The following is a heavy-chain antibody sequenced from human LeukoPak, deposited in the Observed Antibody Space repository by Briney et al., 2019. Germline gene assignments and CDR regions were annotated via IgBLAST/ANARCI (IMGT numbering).Heavy chain of an antibody. J-gene: IGHJ6*03. V-gene: IGHV3-30*02. CDR1: GFTFSSYG. D-gene: IGHD6-13*01. CDR3: AKVPGIAAAGPHHYYYYYYMDV. CDR2: IRYDGSNK. Sequence: GGSLRLSCAASGFTFSSYGMYWVRQAPGKGLEWVAFIRYDGSNKYYADSVKGRFTIPRDNSKNTLYLQMNSLRAEDTAVYYCAKVPGIAAAGPHHYYYYYYMDVWGKGTTVTISS.